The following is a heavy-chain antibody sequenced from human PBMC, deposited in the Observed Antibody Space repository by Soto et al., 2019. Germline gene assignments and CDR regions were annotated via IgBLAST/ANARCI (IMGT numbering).Heavy chain of an antibody. V-gene: IGHV1-46*01. CDR2: INPSGGST. J-gene: IGHJ6*02. Sequence: ASVKVSCKASGYTFTSYYMHWVRQAPGQGLEWMGIINPSGGSTSYAQKFQGRVTMTRDTSTSTVYMELSSLRSEDTAVYYCAHFRGTEGRDYYYYGMDVWGQGTTVTVSS. CDR1: GYTFTSYY. CDR3: AHFRGTEGRDYYYYGMDV.